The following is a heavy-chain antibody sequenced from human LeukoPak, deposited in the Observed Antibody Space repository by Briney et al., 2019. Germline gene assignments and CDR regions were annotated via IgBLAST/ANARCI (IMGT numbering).Heavy chain of an antibody. D-gene: IGHD5-24*01. V-gene: IGHV4-38-2*02. CDR2: IYHSGST. CDR3: ARGEMATIDFDY. Sequence: SETLSLTCTVSGYSISSGYYWGWIRQPPGKGLEWIGSIYHSGSTYYNPSLKSRVTISVDTSKNQFSLKLSSVTAADTAVYYCARGEMATIDFDYWGQGTLVTVSS. CDR1: GYSISSGYY. J-gene: IGHJ4*02.